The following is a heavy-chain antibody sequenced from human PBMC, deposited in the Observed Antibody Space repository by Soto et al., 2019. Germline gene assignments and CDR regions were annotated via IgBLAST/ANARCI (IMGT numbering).Heavy chain of an antibody. CDR1: GFSLSTSGVG. CDR2: IYWNDDK. Sequence: QITLKESGPTLVNPTQTLTLTCTFSGFSLSTSGVGVGWIRQPPGKALEWLALIYWNDDKRYSPSLKSRLTITKDTSKNQVVLTMTNIDPVDTATYYCAHTQLERRGATFDYWGQGTLVTVSS. D-gene: IGHD1-1*01. J-gene: IGHJ4*02. V-gene: IGHV2-5*01. CDR3: AHTQLERRGATFDY.